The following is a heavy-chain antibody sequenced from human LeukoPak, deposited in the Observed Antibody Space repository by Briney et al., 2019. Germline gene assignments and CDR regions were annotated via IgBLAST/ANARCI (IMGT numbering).Heavy chain of an antibody. CDR3: ARDPRYSSSWFNWFDP. CDR2: ISAYNGNT. V-gene: IGHV1-18*01. CDR1: GYTFTSYG. Sequence: ASVKVSCKASGYTFTSYGISWVRQAPGQGLEWMGWISAYNGNTSYAQKLQGRVTMTTDTSTSTAYMELRSLRSDDTAVYYCARDPRYSSSWFNWFDPWGQGTLVTVSS. D-gene: IGHD6-13*01. J-gene: IGHJ5*02.